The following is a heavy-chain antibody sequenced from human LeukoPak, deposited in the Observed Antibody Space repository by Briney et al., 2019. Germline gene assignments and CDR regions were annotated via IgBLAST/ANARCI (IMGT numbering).Heavy chain of an antibody. CDR1: GFTFSSYS. V-gene: IGHV3-21*01. CDR2: ISSSSSYI. D-gene: IGHD5-18*01. Sequence: GGSLRLSCAASGFTFSSYSMNWVRQAPGKGLEWVSSISSSSSYIYYADSVKGRFTISRDNAKNSLYLQMNSLRAEDTAVYYCARFSSAAMVCDYWGQGTLVTVSS. J-gene: IGHJ4*02. CDR3: ARFSSAAMVCDY.